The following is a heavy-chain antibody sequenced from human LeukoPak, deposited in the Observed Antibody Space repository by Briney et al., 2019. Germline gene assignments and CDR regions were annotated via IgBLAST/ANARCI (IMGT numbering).Heavy chain of an antibody. V-gene: IGHV1-46*01. CDR3: ARERLAAAGLWY. CDR1: GYTFTSYY. CDR2: INPSGGST. J-gene: IGHJ4*02. D-gene: IGHD6-13*01. Sequence: ASVKVSCKASGYTFTSYYMHWVRQAPGQGLEWMGIINPSGGSTSYAQKFQGRVTMTRDTSTSTVYMELSSLRSEDTAVYYCARERLAAAGLWYWGQGTLVTASS.